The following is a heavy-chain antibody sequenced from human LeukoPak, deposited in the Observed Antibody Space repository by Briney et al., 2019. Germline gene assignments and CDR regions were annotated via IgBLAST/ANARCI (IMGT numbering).Heavy chain of an antibody. Sequence: PSETLSLTCRVSGCSVSSYYCSWIRQPPGKGLEWIVYIYYSGGTNYNPSLKSRVTISVDSSKNHSRLQLSSVTAADTAAYYCARQADYYGSGSYQIDYFDYWGQGTLVTVSS. V-gene: IGHV4-59*08. CDR2: IYYSGGT. J-gene: IGHJ4*02. CDR3: ARQADYYGSGSYQIDYFDY. CDR1: GCSVSSYY. D-gene: IGHD3-10*01.